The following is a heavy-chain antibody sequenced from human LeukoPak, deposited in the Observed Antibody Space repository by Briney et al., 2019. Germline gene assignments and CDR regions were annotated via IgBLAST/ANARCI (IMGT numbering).Heavy chain of an antibody. CDR1: GYTFTSYD. CDR3: ARAAYYDFWSGYLVPSNWFDP. CDR2: MNPNSGNT. V-gene: IGHV1-8*01. D-gene: IGHD3-3*01. Sequence: ASVKVSCKASGYTFTSYDINWVRQATGQGLEWMGWMNPNSGNTGYAQKFQGRVTMTRNTSISTAYMELSSLRSEDTAVYYCARAAYYDFWSGYLVPSNWFDPWGQGTLVTVSS. J-gene: IGHJ5*02.